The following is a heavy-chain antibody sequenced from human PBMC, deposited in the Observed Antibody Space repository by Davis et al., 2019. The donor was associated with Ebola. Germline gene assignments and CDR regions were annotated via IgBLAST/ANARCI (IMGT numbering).Heavy chain of an antibody. J-gene: IGHJ6*03. CDR2: ISYDGSNK. D-gene: IGHD4-11*01. CDR3: ARDSFYSNYERYYYYYYMDV. CDR1: GFTFSSYG. Sequence: GESLKISCAASGFTFSSYGMHWVRQAPGKGLEWVAVISYDGSNKYYADSVKGRFTISRDNSKNTLYLQMNSLRAEDTAVYYCARDSFYSNYERYYYYYYMDVWGKGTTVTVSS. V-gene: IGHV3-30*03.